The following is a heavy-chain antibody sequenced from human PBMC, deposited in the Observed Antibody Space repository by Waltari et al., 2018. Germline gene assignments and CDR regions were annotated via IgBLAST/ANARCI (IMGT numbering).Heavy chain of an antibody. J-gene: IGHJ5*02. CDR3: AKDLERSTTTFPAMES. CDR1: GFTFSTYA. V-gene: IGHV3-23*01. D-gene: IGHD1-26*01. CDR2: ISGSGGST. Sequence: EVQLLESGGGLVQPGGSLRLTCAASGFTFSTYAMHWVRQAPGKGLEWVSAISGSGGSTFYAASVKGRFAISRDNSMNTLYLQMDSLRAEDTAVYYCAKDLERSTTTFPAMESWGQGTLVTVSS.